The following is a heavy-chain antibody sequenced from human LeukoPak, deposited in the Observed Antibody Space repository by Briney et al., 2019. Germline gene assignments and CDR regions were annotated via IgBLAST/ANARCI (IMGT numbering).Heavy chain of an antibody. CDR3: AKRVAPPYYFDY. D-gene: IGHD2-15*01. Sequence: GGTLRLSCAASGFTFSNYAMSWVRQAPGKGLEWVSVISAGGGSAYYADSVKGRFTISRDNSKNTLFLQMNSLRAEDTAVYYCAKRVAPPYYFDYWGQGPLVTVSA. CDR2: ISAGGGSA. V-gene: IGHV3-23*01. CDR1: GFTFSNYA. J-gene: IGHJ4*02.